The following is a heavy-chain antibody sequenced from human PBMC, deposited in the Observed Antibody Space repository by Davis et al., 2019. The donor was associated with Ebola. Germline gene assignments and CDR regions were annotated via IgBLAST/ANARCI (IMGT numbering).Heavy chain of an antibody. CDR3: ARHPRGAVAGIYYFDL. CDR1: GYSFTTSW. Sequence: GESLKISCMGSGYSFTTSWIGWVRQMPGKGLDWMGVIYPGDSDTRYSPSFQGQVTISADNSISTTYLQWSSLKASDSAMYYCARHPRGAVAGIYYFDLWGQGTLVTVSS. J-gene: IGHJ4*02. V-gene: IGHV5-51*01. D-gene: IGHD6-19*01. CDR2: IYPGDSDT.